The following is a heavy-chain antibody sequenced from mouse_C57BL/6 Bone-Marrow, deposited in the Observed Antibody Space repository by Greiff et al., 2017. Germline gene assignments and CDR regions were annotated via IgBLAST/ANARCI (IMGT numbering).Heavy chain of an antibody. Sequence: EVQVEESGGGLVQPGGSMKLSCVASGFTFSNYWMNWVRQSPEQGLEWVAQIGLTSDNYASHYAESVKERFTISRNDSKSSVYLQKNNIRAEDTGIYYCTAWDDYWGQGTTLTVAS. CDR3: TAWDDY. CDR1: GFTFSNYW. CDR2: IGLTSDNYAS. V-gene: IGHV6-3*01. D-gene: IGHD4-1*01. J-gene: IGHJ2*01.